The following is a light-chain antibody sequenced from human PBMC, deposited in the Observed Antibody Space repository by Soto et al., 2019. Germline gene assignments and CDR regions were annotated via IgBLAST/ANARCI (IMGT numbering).Light chain of an antibody. CDR3: NSYTHTSSYVV. J-gene: IGLJ2*01. Sequence: QSALTQPASVSGSRGQSITISCTGTTSDIGTYKFVSWYQQHPGKAPKLILFDVSDRPSGISERFSGSKSGNTASLTISGLQAEDEADYYCNSYTHTSSYVVFVGGTKLTVL. V-gene: IGLV2-14*01. CDR1: TSDIGTYKF. CDR2: DVS.